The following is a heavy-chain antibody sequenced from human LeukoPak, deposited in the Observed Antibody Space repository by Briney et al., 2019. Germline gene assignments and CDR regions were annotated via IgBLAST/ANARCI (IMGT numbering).Heavy chain of an antibody. V-gene: IGHV3-30*18. CDR3: AKDGGYYGSGSYPYYYYYMDV. Sequence: PGRSLRLSCAASGFTFSRHGMHWVRQAPGKGLEWVAVISYDGSNKYYADSVKGRFTISRDNSKNTLYLQMNSLRAEDTALYYCAKDGGYYGSGSYPYYYYYMDVWGKGNTVTISS. CDR2: ISYDGSNK. J-gene: IGHJ6*03. CDR1: GFTFSRHG. D-gene: IGHD3-10*01.